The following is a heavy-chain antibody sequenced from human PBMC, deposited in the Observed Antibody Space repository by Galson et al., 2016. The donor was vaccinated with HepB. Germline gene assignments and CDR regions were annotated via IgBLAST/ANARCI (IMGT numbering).Heavy chain of an antibody. J-gene: IGHJ4*02. CDR3: AGVVVSYYDTGSDY. CDR2: TSQDENNK. V-gene: IGHV3-30*04. CDR1: GFTFSNYA. D-gene: IGHD3-22*01. Sequence: LRLSCAASGFTFSNYAMHWVRQAPGKGLEWVAVTSQDENNKYYADSVKGRFTISRDNSKNTLYLQMNSLRAEDTAVYYCAGVVVSYYDTGSDYWGQGTLVTVSS.